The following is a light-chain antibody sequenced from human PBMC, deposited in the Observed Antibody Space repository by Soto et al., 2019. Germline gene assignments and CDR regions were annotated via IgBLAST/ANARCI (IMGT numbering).Light chain of an antibody. Sequence: QSALTQPASVSRSPGQSITISCTGSSSDVGDYDFVSWYQQHPGKAPKLIIYEVSDRPSGVSNRFSGSKSGNTASLTISGLQAEDDAHYYCSSFTRTSTLLVFGGGTQLTVL. V-gene: IGLV2-14*01. CDR1: SSDVGDYDF. J-gene: IGLJ2*01. CDR2: EVS. CDR3: SSFTRTSTLLV.